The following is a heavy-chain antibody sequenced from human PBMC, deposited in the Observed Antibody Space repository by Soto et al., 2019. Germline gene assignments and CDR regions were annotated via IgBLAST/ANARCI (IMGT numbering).Heavy chain of an antibody. D-gene: IGHD3-22*01. V-gene: IGHV3-21*01. J-gene: IGHJ6*02. CDR3: ARDSYDYYDSSGYFFLYYYYGMDV. Sequence: PGRSVRRSGAPSGFTFSSYSMNWVRQAPGKGLEWVSSMSSSSSYIYYVDSVKGRFTISRDNGKNSLYLQMNSLRAEDTAVYYCARDSYDYYDSSGYFFLYYYYGMDVWGQGTTVTVSS. CDR2: MSSSSSYI. CDR1: GFTFSSYS.